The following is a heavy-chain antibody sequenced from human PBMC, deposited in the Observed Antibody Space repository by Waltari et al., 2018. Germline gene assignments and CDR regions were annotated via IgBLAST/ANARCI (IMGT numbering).Heavy chain of an antibody. J-gene: IGHJ4*02. CDR2: FLPIFGTA. CDR1: GYTFTDYY. V-gene: IGHV1-69*05. D-gene: IGHD5-18*01. Sequence: VQLVQSGAEVKKPGATVKISCKVSGYTFTDYYMHWVQKAPGKGLEWMGGFLPIFGTANYAQKFQGRVTITTDESTSTAYMELSSLRSEDTAVYYCAIRFRIQLWQYYFDYWGQGTLVTVSS. CDR3: AIRFRIQLWQYYFDY.